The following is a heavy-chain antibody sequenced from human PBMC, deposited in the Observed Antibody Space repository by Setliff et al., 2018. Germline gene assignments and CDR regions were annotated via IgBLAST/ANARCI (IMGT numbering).Heavy chain of an antibody. CDR3: AKGSCSGGSCYFKAQEFDY. D-gene: IGHD2-15*01. J-gene: IGHJ4*02. CDR2: INPNSGGT. V-gene: IGHV1-2*04. Sequence: ASVKVSCKASGYTFTGYYMHWVRQAPGQGLEWMGWINPNSGGTNYAQKFQGWVTMTRDTSISTAYMELSWLRSDDTAVYYCAKGSCSGGSCYFKAQEFDYWGQGTLVTVSS. CDR1: GYTFTGYY.